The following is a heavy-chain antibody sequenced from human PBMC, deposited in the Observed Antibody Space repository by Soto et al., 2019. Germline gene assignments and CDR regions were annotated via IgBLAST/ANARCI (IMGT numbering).Heavy chain of an antibody. CDR3: AALGVNFDH. V-gene: IGHV1-58*01. CDR1: GFTFTSSA. J-gene: IGHJ4*02. Sequence: SVKVSCKASGFTFTSSAVQWVRQARGQRLEWIGWIGVGSGNRHYAQKFQERVTSTRDMSTNTAYMELSSLRSEDTAVYYCAALGVNFDHWGQGTLVTVSS. D-gene: IGHD2-8*01. CDR2: IGVGSGNR.